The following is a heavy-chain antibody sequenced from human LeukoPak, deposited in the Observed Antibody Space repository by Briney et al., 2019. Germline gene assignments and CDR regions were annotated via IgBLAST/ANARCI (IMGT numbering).Heavy chain of an antibody. CDR1: GFTFSSYW. J-gene: IGHJ4*02. D-gene: IGHD1-26*01. CDR2: INSDGSST. CDR3: AKSSREWELLRALDY. V-gene: IGHV3-74*01. Sequence: GGSLRLSCAASGFTFSSYWMHWVRQAPGKGLVWVSRINSDGSSTSYADSVKGRFTISRDNSKNTLYLQMNSLRAEDTAVYYCAKSSREWELLRALDYWGQGTLVTVSS.